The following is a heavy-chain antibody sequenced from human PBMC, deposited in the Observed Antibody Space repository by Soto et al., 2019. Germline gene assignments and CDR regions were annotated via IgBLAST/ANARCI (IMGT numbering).Heavy chain of an antibody. Sequence: GGSLRLSCAVSGFTFSSYGMHWVRQAPGKGLEWVTIISFDGSNKYYADSVKGRFTISRDNSKNTLYLQMISLRAEDTAVYYCARGRVLYYLHYYYYYGMDVWGQGTTVTVSS. D-gene: IGHD2-8*01. V-gene: IGHV3-30*03. CDR2: ISFDGSNK. CDR3: ARGRVLYYLHYYYYYGMDV. J-gene: IGHJ6*02. CDR1: GFTFSSYG.